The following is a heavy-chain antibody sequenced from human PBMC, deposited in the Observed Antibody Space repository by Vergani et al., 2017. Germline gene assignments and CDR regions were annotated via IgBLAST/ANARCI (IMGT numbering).Heavy chain of an antibody. V-gene: IGHV3-21*01. D-gene: IGHD5-12*01. J-gene: IGHJ4*02. Sequence: EVQLVESGGGLVKPGGSLRLSCAASGFTFSSYSMNWVRQAPGKGLEWVSSISSSSSYIYYADSVKGRFTISRDNAKNSLQLQMNSLRAEDTAVYYCARVGIVATIPGEEPRGVDDYWGQGTLVTVSS. CDR3: ARVGIVATIPGEEPRGVDDY. CDR2: ISSSSSYI. CDR1: GFTFSSYS.